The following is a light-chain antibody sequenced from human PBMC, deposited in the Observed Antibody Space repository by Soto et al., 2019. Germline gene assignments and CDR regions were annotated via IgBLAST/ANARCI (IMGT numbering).Light chain of an antibody. CDR2: DTS. CDR1: TGAVTGGHY. Sequence: QAVVTQEPSLTVSPGGTVTLTCGSSTGAVTGGHYPYWFQQKPGHAPRTLIYDTSNKHSWTPARFSGSLLGGKAALTLSGAQPEDEAEYFCLLSYSGARVFGGGTKVTVL. V-gene: IGLV7-46*01. CDR3: LLSYSGARV. J-gene: IGLJ3*02.